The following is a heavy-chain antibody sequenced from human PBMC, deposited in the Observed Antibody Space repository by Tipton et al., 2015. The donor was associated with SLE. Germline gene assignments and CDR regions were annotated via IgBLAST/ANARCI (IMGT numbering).Heavy chain of an antibody. CDR3: AVKSSGGILYYYYYGMDV. CDR2: IRYDGSNK. V-gene: IGHV3-30*02. D-gene: IGHD2-15*01. Sequence: QLVQSGGGVVQPGGSLRLSCAASGFTFSSYGMHWVRQAPGKGLGWVAFIRYDGSNKYYADSVKGRFTISRDNSKNTLYLQMNSLRAEDTAVYYCAVKSSGGILYYYYYGMDVWGQGTTVTVSS. CDR1: GFTFSSYG. J-gene: IGHJ6*02.